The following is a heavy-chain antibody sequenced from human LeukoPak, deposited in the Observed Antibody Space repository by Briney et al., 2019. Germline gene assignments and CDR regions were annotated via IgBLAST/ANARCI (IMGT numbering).Heavy chain of an antibody. CDR3: AKAGYCTNGVCYINYFDY. CDR2: ISDSGGST. V-gene: IGHV3-23*01. D-gene: IGHD2-8*01. CDR1: GFTLSSYA. J-gene: IGHJ4*02. Sequence: GGSLRLSCAASGFTLSSYAMSWVRQTPGKGLEWVSGISDSGGSTVYADSVKGRFTISRDNSKNTLYLQMDSLSAEDTAVYFCAKAGYCTNGVCYINYFDYWGQGTLVTVSS.